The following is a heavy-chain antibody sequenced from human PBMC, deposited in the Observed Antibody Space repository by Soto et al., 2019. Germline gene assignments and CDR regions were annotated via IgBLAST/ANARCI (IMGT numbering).Heavy chain of an antibody. J-gene: IGHJ5*02. CDR3: ARGLAADGA. CDR2: INAGRGNT. Sequence: HVQLVQSGAEVKKPWASVKVSCTASGYTFTHYAIHWVRHAPGQRLEWMGFINAGRGNTKYSQTFQGRLTFTKDTSASTAYMGLSSLRSEDTAIYYCARGLAADGAWGQGTLVTVSS. D-gene: IGHD6-13*01. V-gene: IGHV1-3*01. CDR1: GYTFTHYA.